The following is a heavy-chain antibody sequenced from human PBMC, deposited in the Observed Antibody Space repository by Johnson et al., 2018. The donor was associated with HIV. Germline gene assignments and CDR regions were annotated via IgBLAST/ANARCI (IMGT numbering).Heavy chain of an antibody. D-gene: IGHD1-26*01. J-gene: IGHJ3*02. CDR2: IRQDGSEK. Sequence: VQLVESGGGVVQPGGSLRLSCAASGFTFSSYWMSWVRQAPGKGLEWVANIRQDGSEKYYVDSVRGRFTISRDNAKNSLYLQMNFLRPEDTAVYYCARFMGSTWSDASDIWGQGTMVTVSS. CDR1: GFTFSSYW. CDR3: ARFMGSTWSDASDI. V-gene: IGHV3-7*04.